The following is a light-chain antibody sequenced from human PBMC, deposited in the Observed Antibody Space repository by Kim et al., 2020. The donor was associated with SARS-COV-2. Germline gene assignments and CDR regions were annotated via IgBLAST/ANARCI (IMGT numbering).Light chain of an antibody. V-gene: IGKV1-39*01. J-gene: IGKJ2*01. Sequence: DIQLTQSPSPLSTSVGDRVTITCRASQTITKNLKWYQSVPGKAPKLLIFDASTLQRGVPSRFRGSGSGTDFTLTIANLRPEDFATYFCQQTYTPPFTFGQGTKLEIK. CDR1: QTITKN. CDR3: QQTYTPPFT. CDR2: DAS.